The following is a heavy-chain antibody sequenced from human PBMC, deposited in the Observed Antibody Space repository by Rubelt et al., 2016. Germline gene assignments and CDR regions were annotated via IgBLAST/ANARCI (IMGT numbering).Heavy chain of an antibody. J-gene: IGHJ4*02. D-gene: IGHD4-17*01. CDR2: IYYSGST. V-gene: IGHV4-31*03. Sequence: QVQLQESGPGLVKPSQTLSLTCTVSGGSISSGGYYWSWIRQHPGKGLEWIGYIYYSGSTYYNPSLKGRVTRSVDTAKNQFSLKLSSVTAADTAVYYCARLTDDYGDYPFDYWGQGTLVTVSS. CDR3: ARLTDDYGDYPFDY. CDR1: GGSISSGGYY.